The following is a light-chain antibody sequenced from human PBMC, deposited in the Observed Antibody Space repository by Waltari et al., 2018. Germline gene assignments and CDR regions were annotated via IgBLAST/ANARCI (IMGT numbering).Light chain of an antibody. V-gene: IGLV1-40*01. Sequence: QSVLTQPPSVSGAPGQRVTISCTGSSSNIGAGYDVHWYQLLPGTAPKLLIYGNNNRPSGVPDRCSGSKSGTSASLAITGLQAEDETDYYCQSYDSSLSGNVVFGGGTKLTVL. CDR3: QSYDSSLSGNVV. CDR1: SSNIGAGYD. CDR2: GNN. J-gene: IGLJ2*01.